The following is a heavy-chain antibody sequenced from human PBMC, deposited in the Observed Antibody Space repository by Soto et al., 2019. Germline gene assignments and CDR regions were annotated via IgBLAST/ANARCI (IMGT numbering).Heavy chain of an antibody. J-gene: IGHJ6*02. Sequence: GGSLRLSCAASGFAFSSYSMNWVRQAPGKGLEWVSYISSSSSTIYYADSVKGRFTISRDNAKNSLYLQMNSLRDEDTAVYYCARKSITGTTANRYYYGMGVWGQGTTVTVSS. V-gene: IGHV3-48*02. CDR3: ARKSITGTTANRYYYGMGV. CDR1: GFAFSSYS. D-gene: IGHD1-7*01. CDR2: ISSSSSTI.